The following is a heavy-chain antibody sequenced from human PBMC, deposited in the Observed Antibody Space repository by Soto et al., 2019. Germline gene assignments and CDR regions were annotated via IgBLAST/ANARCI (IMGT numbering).Heavy chain of an antibody. Sequence: SETLSLTCTVSGDSISSYYWSWIRQPPGKGLEWIGYIYYSGSTNYNPSLKSRFTISRDNAKNSLYLQMNSLRAEDTAVYYCARVESSLSSSWSFDYWGQGTLVTVSS. V-gene: IGHV4-59*12. CDR3: ARVESSLSSSWSFDY. D-gene: IGHD6-13*01. J-gene: IGHJ4*02. CDR1: GDSISSYY. CDR2: IYYSGST.